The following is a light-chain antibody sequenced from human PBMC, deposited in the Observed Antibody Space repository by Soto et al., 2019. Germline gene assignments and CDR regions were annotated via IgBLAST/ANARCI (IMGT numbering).Light chain of an antibody. CDR1: SSDIGGYNF. CDR3: SSFTTSSSLVV. CDR2: EVS. V-gene: IGLV2-14*03. Sequence: QSALTQPASVSGSPGQSITISCTGTSSDIGGYNFVSWYQQHPGRAPKLIIYEVSNRPSGVSDRFSGSKSGNTASLTISGFQTEDEADYYCSSFTTSSSLVVFGGGTKLTVL. J-gene: IGLJ2*01.